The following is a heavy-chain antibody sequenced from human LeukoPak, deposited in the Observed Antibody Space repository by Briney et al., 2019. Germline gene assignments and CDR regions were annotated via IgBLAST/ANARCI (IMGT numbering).Heavy chain of an antibody. J-gene: IGHJ4*02. CDR1: GASFSGHY. D-gene: IGHD6-13*01. CDR3: ASGRTGAAALDF. V-gene: IGHV4-34*01. CDR2: STHSGST. Sequence: SETLSLTCAVYGASFSGHYWTYIRQPPGKGLEWIGESTHSGSTNYNPSLKSRVTISVDTSKNQFSLKLTSVTAADTAVYYCASGRTGAAALDFWGPGTLVTVSS.